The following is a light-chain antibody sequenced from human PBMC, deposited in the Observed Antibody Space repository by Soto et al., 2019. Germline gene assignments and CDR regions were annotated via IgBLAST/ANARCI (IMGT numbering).Light chain of an antibody. V-gene: IGKV3-11*01. CDR2: DAS. CDR3: QQRSNWPMYT. J-gene: IGKJ2*01. Sequence: EIVLTQSPATLSLSPGERATLSCRASQSVSSLAWYQQKPGQAPRLLIYDASNRATGIPARFSGSGSGTDFTLTISSLEPEDFAVYYCQQRSNWPMYTFGQGTKLEIK. CDR1: QSVSS.